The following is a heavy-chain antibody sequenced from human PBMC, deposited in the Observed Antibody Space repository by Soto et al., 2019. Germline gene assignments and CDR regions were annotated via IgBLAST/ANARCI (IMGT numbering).Heavy chain of an antibody. Sequence: QVQLVESGGGVVQPGRSLRLSCAASGFTFSSYGMHWVRQAPGKGLEWVAVISYDGSNKYYADSVKGRFTISRDNSKNTLYLQLTSLRAEDTALYYCAKGRRDSSGWLYFDYWGQGPLVT. CDR3: AKGRRDSSGWLYFDY. D-gene: IGHD6-19*01. CDR1: GFTFSSYG. V-gene: IGHV3-30*18. J-gene: IGHJ4*02. CDR2: ISYDGSNK.